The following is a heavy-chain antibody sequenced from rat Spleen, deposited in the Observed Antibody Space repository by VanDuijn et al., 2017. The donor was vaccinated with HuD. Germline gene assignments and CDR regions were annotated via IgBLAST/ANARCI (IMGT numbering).Heavy chain of an antibody. D-gene: IGHD5-1*01. CDR2: IRNKANGYTT. CDR3: ARLEANWGLLGDY. V-gene: IGHV7-7*01. Sequence: EVKLLESGGGLVQPGGSMRLPCAASGFTFTDFYMNWIRQPAGKAPEWLGFIRNKANGYTTEYNPSVKGRFTISRDNTQNMLYLQMNTLRAEDTATYYCARLEANWGLLGDYWGQGVMVTVSS. CDR1: GFTFTDFY. J-gene: IGHJ2*01.